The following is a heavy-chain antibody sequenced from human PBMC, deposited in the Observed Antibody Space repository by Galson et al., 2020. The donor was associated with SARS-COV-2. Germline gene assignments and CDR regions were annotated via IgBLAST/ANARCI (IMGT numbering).Heavy chain of an antibody. V-gene: IGHV4-4*07. Sequence: ASETLSLTCNVSGGSISSDYWSWIRQPTGKGLEWIGRIYISGSTNYNPSLKSRVTMSADTSKNQFSLRLSSVTAADTAVYYCARDHRAAAGTHNAFDIWGQETMVTVSS. CDR3: ARDHRAAAGTHNAFDI. CDR1: GGSISSDY. CDR2: IYISGST. D-gene: IGHD6-13*01. J-gene: IGHJ3*02.